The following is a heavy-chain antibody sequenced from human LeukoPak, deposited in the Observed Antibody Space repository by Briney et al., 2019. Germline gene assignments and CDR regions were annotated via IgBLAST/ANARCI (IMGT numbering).Heavy chain of an antibody. CDR3: HPPY. CDR1: GLTFSGYS. J-gene: IGHJ4*02. V-gene: IGHV3-30*04. Sequence: GGSLRLSCAASGLTFSGYSMHWVRQAPGKGLEWVAYISYDGRNDYHADSVKGRFTISRDNSKNTLFLQLHSLRPEDTAVYYTHPPYWGQGTLVTVPS. CDR2: ISYDGRND.